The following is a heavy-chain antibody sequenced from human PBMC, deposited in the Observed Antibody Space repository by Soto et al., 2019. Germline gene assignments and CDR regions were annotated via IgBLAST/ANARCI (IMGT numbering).Heavy chain of an antibody. V-gene: IGHV4-30-4*01. CDR1: CGSISSGDYY. CDR2: IYYSGST. CDR3: ATLKSMTLLDY. J-gene: IGHJ4*02. D-gene: IGHD2-15*01. Sequence: SETLSLTCTVSCGSISSGDYYWSWIRQPPGKGLEWIGYIYYSGSTYYNPSLKSRVTISVDTSKNQFSLKLSSVTAADTAVYYCATLKSMTLLDYWGQGTLVTVSS.